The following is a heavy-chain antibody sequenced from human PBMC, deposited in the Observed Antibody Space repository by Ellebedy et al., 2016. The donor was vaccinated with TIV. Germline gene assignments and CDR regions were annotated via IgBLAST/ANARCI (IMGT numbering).Heavy chain of an antibody. CDR3: ARGRDSTSYYFDY. J-gene: IGHJ4*02. CDR2: ISSSSNTI. CDR1: GFTFNTYS. D-gene: IGHD2/OR15-2a*01. Sequence: PGGSLRLSCAASGFTFNTYSMNLVRQAPGKGLEWVSYISSSSNTIYYTDSVKGRFTISRDNVKKSLYLQVSSLRDEDKAVYYCARGRDSTSYYFDYWGQGALVTVSS. V-gene: IGHV3-48*02.